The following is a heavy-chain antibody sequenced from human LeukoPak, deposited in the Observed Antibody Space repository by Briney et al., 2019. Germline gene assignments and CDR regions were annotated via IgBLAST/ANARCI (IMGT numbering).Heavy chain of an antibody. CDR1: GFTFSSYG. J-gene: IGHJ4*02. V-gene: IGHV3-23*01. CDR2: ISGSGGST. D-gene: IGHD3-10*01. Sequence: GGTLRLSCAASGFTFSSYGMSWVRQAPGKGLEWVSAISGSGGSTYYADSVKGRFTTSRDNSKNTLYLQMNSLRAEDTAVYYCAKVSRLPNYYGSGSYYQTDYWGQGTLVTVSS. CDR3: AKVSRLPNYYGSGSYYQTDY.